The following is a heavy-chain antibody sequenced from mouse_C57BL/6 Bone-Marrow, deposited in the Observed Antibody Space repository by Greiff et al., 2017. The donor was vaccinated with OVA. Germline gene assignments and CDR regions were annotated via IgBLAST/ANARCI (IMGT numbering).Heavy chain of an antibody. CDR1: GYTFTDYE. J-gene: IGHJ1*03. CDR2: IDPETGGT. Sequence: QVQLKESGAELVRPGASVTLSCKASGYTFTDYEMHWVKQTPVHGLEWIGAIDPETGGTAYNQKFKGKAILTADKSSSTAYMELRSLTSEDSAVYYCTTYDYDDWYFDVWGTGTTVTVSS. D-gene: IGHD2-4*01. V-gene: IGHV1-15*01. CDR3: TTYDYDDWYFDV.